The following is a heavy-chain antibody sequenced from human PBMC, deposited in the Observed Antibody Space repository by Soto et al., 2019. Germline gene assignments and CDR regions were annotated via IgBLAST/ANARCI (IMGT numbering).Heavy chain of an antibody. CDR2: IIPIFGTA. CDR1: GGTFSSYA. V-gene: IGHV1-69*12. D-gene: IGHD6-13*01. Sequence: QVQLVQSGAEVKKPGSSVKVSCKASGGTFSSYAISWVRQAPGQGLEWMGGIIPIFGTANYAQKFQGRVTITADESTSTAYMELSSLRSEDTAVYYCARVRWRQAHYYYYGMDVWGQGTTVTVSS. J-gene: IGHJ6*02. CDR3: ARVRWRQAHYYYYGMDV.